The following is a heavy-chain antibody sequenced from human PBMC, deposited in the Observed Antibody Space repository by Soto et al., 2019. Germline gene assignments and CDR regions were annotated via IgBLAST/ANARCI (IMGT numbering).Heavy chain of an antibody. Sequence: QLQLQESGSGLVKPSQTLSLTCAVSGGSISSGGYSWSWIRQPPGKGLEWIGYIYHSGSTYYNPSLQSRVTISVDRSKNQFSLKLSSVTAADTAVYYCARVWGSYRYAFDIWGQGTMVTVSS. CDR3: ARVWGSYRYAFDI. V-gene: IGHV4-30-2*01. J-gene: IGHJ3*02. CDR2: IYHSGST. CDR1: GGSISSGGYS. D-gene: IGHD3-16*02.